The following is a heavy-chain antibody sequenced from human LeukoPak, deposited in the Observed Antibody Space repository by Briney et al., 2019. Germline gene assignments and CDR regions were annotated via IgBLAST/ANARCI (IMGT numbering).Heavy chain of an antibody. J-gene: IGHJ4*02. D-gene: IGHD6-13*01. CDR3: ARDVAAAGRKDY. V-gene: IGHV3-7*01. CDR1: GFTFSSYW. Sequence: PGGSLRLSCAASGFTFSSYWMSWVRQAPGKGLEWVANMNQDGGEKYYVDSVKGRFTISRDNVKKSLYLQMNSLRAEDTAVYYCARDVAAAGRKDYWGQGTLVTVPS. CDR2: MNQDGGEK.